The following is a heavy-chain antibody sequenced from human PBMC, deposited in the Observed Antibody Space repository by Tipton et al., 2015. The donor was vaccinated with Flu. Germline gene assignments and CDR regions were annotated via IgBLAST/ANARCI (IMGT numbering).Heavy chain of an antibody. V-gene: IGHV3-48*02. D-gene: IGHD6-13*01. Sequence: SLRLSCAASGFTFTNFGMIWVRQAPGKGLEWVSYIADNSGTIYYADSVKGRFTISRDNAENSLYLVMDGLRDEDTAIYYCAKDYGSSWTYFDYWGQGTLVTVSS. CDR3: AKDYGSSWTYFDY. CDR1: GFTFTNFG. CDR2: IADNSGTI. J-gene: IGHJ4*02.